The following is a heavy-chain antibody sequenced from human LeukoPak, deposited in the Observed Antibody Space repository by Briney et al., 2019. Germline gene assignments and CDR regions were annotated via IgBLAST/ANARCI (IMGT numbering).Heavy chain of an antibody. D-gene: IGHD1-26*01. Sequence: PGGSLRLSCAASGFTFSSIAMSWVRQAPDKGLEWVSTISGSGGGTHYADSVKGRFTISRDDSKNTLYLQMNSLRADDTAVYYCAKDLGRYRNNFFDYWGQGNLVTVSS. CDR1: GFTFSSIA. CDR3: AKDLGRYRNNFFDY. J-gene: IGHJ4*02. V-gene: IGHV3-23*01. CDR2: ISGSGGGT.